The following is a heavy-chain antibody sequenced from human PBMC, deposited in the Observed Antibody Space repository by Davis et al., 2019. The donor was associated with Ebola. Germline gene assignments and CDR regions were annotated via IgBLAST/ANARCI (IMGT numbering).Heavy chain of an antibody. V-gene: IGHV3-23*01. CDR1: GFAFSDYA. J-gene: IGHJ6*02. Sequence: GESLKISCAASGFAFSDYAMSWVRQAPGKGLEWVSAISGSGGSTYYADSVKGRFTISRDNSKNTLYLQMNSLRAEDTAVYYCARPPWLGYGSGSAYYGMDVWGQGTTVTVSS. CDR2: ISGSGGST. CDR3: ARPPWLGYGSGSAYYGMDV. D-gene: IGHD3-10*01.